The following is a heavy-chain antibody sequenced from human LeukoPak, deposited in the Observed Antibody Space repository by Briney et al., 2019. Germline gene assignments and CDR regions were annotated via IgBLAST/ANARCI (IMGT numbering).Heavy chain of an antibody. CDR1: GYTFTSYG. CDR3: ARVFTYYDFWSGYLNGHYFDY. J-gene: IGHJ4*02. CDR2: ISAYNGNT. D-gene: IGHD3-3*01. V-gene: IGHV1-18*01. Sequence: ASVKVSCKASGYTFTSYGISSVRQAPGQGLEWMGWISAYNGNTNYAQKLQGRVTMTTDTSTSTAYMELRSLRSDDTAVYYCARVFTYYDFWSGYLNGHYFDYWGQGTLVTVSS.